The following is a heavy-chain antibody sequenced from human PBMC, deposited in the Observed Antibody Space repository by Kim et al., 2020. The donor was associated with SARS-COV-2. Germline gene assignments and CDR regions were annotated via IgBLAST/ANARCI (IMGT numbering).Heavy chain of an antibody. CDR2: ISRNSGCT. CDR1: EFTFSRYS. J-gene: IGHJ4*02. CDR3: ARDLSLGRPGGFDY. D-gene: IGHD3-10*01. V-gene: IGHV3-21*01. Sequence: GGSLRLSCAASEFTFSRYSMNWVRQAPGKGLEWVSTISRNSGCTYYADSVEGRFTISRDNAKNSLYLQMNSLRADDTAMYYCARDLSLGRPGGFDYWGQGTLVTVST.